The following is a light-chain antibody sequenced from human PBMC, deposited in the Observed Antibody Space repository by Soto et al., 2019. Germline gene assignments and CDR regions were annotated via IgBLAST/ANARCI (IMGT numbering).Light chain of an antibody. CDR1: QSVSSY. V-gene: IGKV3-11*01. CDR2: DAS. J-gene: IGKJ1*01. CDR3: QQRRYWPVT. Sequence: EIVLTQSPAILSMSPGERATLSCRASQSVSSYFAWYQQKPGQAPRLLTYDASNRATGVPARSSGSGSGTDFTLTISSLEPEDFAVYYCQQRRYWPVTFGQGTKVDIK.